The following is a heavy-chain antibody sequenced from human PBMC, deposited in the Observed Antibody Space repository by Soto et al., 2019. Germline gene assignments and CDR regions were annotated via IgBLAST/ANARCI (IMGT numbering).Heavy chain of an antibody. Sequence: SETLSLTCAVYGGSFSGYYWSWIRQPPGKGLEWIGEINHSGSTNYNPSLKSRVTISVDTSKNQFSLKLSSVTAADTAVYYCARVGVNSSGSYYYGMEVWGQGTTVTVSS. V-gene: IGHV4-34*01. CDR3: ARVGVNSSGSYYYGMEV. CDR1: GGSFSGYY. CDR2: INHSGST. D-gene: IGHD6-19*01. J-gene: IGHJ6*02.